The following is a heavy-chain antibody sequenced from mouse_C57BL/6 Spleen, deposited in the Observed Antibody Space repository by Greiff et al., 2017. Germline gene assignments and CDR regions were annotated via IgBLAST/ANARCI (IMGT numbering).Heavy chain of an antibody. CDR3: ARYYRGYFDY. D-gene: IGHD2-12*01. CDR2: INPNNGGT. CDR1: GYTFTDYY. Sequence: EVQLQQSGPELVKPGASVKISCKASGYTFTDYYMNWVKQSHGKSLEWIGDINPNNGGTSYNQKFKGKDTLTVDKSSSTAYMELRSLTSEDSAVYYCARYYRGYFDYWGQGTTLTVSS. J-gene: IGHJ2*01. V-gene: IGHV1-26*01.